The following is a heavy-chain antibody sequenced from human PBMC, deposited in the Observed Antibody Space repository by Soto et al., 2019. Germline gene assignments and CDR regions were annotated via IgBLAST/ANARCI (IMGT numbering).Heavy chain of an antibody. J-gene: IGHJ4*02. CDR3: AKDRRAGGNYGFYSDF. CDR2: SSATGSGT. V-gene: IGHV3-23*01. D-gene: IGHD1-7*01. Sequence: EVQLLESGGGLVQPGGSLRLSCAASGFTFRSYGMTWVRQAPGQGLEWVSFSSATGSGTYYADSVKGRFTISRDNSKNTLYLQMTSLRADDTAVYYCAKDRRAGGNYGFYSDFWGQGALVIVSS. CDR1: GFTFRSYG.